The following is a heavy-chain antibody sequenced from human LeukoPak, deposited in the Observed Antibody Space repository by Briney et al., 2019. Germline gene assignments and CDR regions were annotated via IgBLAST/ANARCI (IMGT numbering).Heavy chain of an antibody. V-gene: IGHV4-39*07. CDR2: ISYSGNA. Sequence: SETLSLTCAVSGGSVSSSKYLWGWIRQPPGKELEWIGSISYSGNADYNPSLRSRVTLSVDTSKNQFSLKLTSVTAADSAVYYCAGLGVMLLVYQSESWGQGTPVTVSS. CDR3: AGLGVMLLVYQSES. CDR1: GGSVSSSKYL. J-gene: IGHJ5*02. D-gene: IGHD2-15*01.